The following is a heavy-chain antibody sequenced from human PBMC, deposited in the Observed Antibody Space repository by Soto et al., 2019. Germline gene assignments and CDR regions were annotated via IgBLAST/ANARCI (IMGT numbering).Heavy chain of an antibody. Sequence: QVQLLQSGAEVKEPGASVKVSCKASGYTFNNYAVSWVRQAPGQGLEWMGWYNPYSAYGPSAKKLQGRVSMTTDTSTNTADMELQSLRADDTAVYYCARNSSDCYGWLDPWGQGPLVTVSS. CDR1: GYTFNNYA. V-gene: IGHV1-18*04. CDR2: YNPYSAYG. D-gene: IGHD2-21*02. CDR3: ARNSSDCYGWLDP. J-gene: IGHJ5*02.